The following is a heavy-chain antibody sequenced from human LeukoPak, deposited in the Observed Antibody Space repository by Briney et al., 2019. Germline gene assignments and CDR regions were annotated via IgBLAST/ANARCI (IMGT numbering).Heavy chain of an antibody. CDR3: ARGPDAPEGAPFFYHYMDV. J-gene: IGHJ6*03. D-gene: IGHD2/OR15-2a*01. CDR1: GFTLDNYA. Sequence: GGSLRLSCVTSGFTLDNYAMTWVRQAPGKGLEWVSSIYGNGYSIYYADSVRGRFTLSRDNSRNTLYLEMKNLRAEDTAVYYCARGPDAPEGAPFFYHYMDVWGKGTTVSVS. CDR2: IYGNGYSI. V-gene: IGHV3-23*05.